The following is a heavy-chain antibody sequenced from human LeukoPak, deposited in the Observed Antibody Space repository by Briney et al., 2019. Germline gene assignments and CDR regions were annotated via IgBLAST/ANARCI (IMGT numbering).Heavy chain of an antibody. CDR1: GFTFSTYG. J-gene: IGHJ4*02. CDR2: MSGSGDRT. D-gene: IGHD2-2*01. V-gene: IGHV3-23*01. CDR3: AKAVVVVPAATPFVY. Sequence: GGSLRLSCAASGFTFSTYGMSWVRQAPGKGLEWVSAMSGSGDRTYYADSVKGRFTISRDNAKNSLYLQMNSLRAEDTAVYYCAKAVVVVPAATPFVYWGQGTLVTVSS.